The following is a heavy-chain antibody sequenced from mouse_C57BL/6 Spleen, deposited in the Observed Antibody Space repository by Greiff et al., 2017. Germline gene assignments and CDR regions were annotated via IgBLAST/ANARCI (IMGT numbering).Heavy chain of an antibody. CDR3: TITTGY. D-gene: IGHD2-12*01. CDR2: IDPETGGT. V-gene: IGHV1-15*01. J-gene: IGHJ2*01. Sequence: VKLMESGAELVRPGASVTLSCKASGYTFTDYEMHWVKQTPVHGLEWIGAIDPETGGTAYNQKFKGKAILTADKSSSTAYMELRSLTSEDSAVYYCTITTGYGGQGTTLTVSS. CDR1: GYTFTDYE.